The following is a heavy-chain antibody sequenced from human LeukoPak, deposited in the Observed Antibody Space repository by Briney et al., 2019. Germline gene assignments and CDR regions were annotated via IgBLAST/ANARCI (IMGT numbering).Heavy chain of an antibody. Sequence: SETLSLTCTVSGDSIYSSYWTWIRQPAGKGLEWIGRVYTSGNTKYNPSLKSRVTISVDKSRNQFSLKVNSVTAADTAVYYCARDQTGTGYMASWARGALVTVSS. J-gene: IGHJ5*02. CDR2: VYTSGNT. CDR3: ARDQTGTGYMAS. V-gene: IGHV4-4*07. D-gene: IGHD3-9*01. CDR1: GDSIYSSY.